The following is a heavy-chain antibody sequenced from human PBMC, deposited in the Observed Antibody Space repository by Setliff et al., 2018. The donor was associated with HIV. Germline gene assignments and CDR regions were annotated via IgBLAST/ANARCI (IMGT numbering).Heavy chain of an antibody. CDR1: GFTFSDNY. J-gene: IGHJ4*02. CDR2: VSGSGDST. Sequence: PGGSLRLSCSASGFTFSDNYMGWIRQAPGKGLEWVSAVSGSGDSTYYADSVKGRFTISRDNSKNTLYLQMNSLRAEDTAVYYCARNRPFGELLSWYFDYWGQGTLGTVSS. V-gene: IGHV3-23*01. D-gene: IGHD3-10*01. CDR3: ARNRPFGELLSWYFDY.